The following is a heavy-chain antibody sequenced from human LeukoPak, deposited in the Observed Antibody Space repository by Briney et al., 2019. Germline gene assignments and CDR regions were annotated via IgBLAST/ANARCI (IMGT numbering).Heavy chain of an antibody. Sequence: TPSETLSLTCAVSGGSISSSNWWSWVRQTPGEGLERIGEIYHSGSTNYNPSLKSRVTILVDKSKNQFSLKLSSVTAADTAVYYCARLSLKVLEWSPTKGKETHYFDYWGQGTLVTVSS. D-gene: IGHD3-3*01. J-gene: IGHJ4*02. V-gene: IGHV4-4*02. CDR2: IYHSGST. CDR1: GGSISSSNW. CDR3: ARLSLKVLEWSPTKGKETHYFDY.